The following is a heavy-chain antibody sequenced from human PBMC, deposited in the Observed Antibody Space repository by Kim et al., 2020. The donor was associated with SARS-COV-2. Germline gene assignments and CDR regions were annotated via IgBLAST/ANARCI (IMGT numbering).Heavy chain of an antibody. Sequence: ASVKVSCKASGYTFTSYYMHWVRQAPGQGLEWMGIINPSGGSTSYAQKFQGRVTMTRDTSTSTVYMELSSLRSEDTAVYYCARDLPGTDYYGSGSYHAGPGNINYYYYGMDVWGQGTTVTVSS. V-gene: IGHV1-46*01. CDR2: INPSGGST. J-gene: IGHJ6*02. CDR3: ARDLPGTDYYGSGSYHAGPGNINYYYYGMDV. CDR1: GYTFTSYY. D-gene: IGHD3-10*01.